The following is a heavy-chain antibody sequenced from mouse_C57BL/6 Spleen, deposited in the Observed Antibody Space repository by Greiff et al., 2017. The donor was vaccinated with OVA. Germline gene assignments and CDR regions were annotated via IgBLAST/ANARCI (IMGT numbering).Heavy chain of an antibody. CDR2: IYPGDGDT. Sequence: VQLQQSGPELVKPGASVKISCKASGYAFISSWMNWVKQRPGKGLEWIGRIYPGDGDTNYNGKFKGKATLTADKSSSTAYMQHSSLTSEDSAVYVCARGDKHYAMDKWGEGTSVTVSS. J-gene: IGHJ4*01. V-gene: IGHV1-82*01. CDR1: GYAFISSW. CDR3: ARGDKHYAMDK.